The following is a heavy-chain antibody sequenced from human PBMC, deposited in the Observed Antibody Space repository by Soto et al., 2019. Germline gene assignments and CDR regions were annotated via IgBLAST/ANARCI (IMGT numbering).Heavy chain of an antibody. CDR1: GGSLSSSSYY. D-gene: IGHD2-2*03. V-gene: IGHV4-61*05. Sequence: SETLSLTCTVSGGSLSSSSYYWGWIRQPPGKGLEWIGYIYYSGSTNYNPSLKSRVTISVDTSKNQFSLKLSSVTAADTAVYYCARRYGYCFDYWGQGTLVTVSS. J-gene: IGHJ4*02. CDR3: ARRYGYCFDY. CDR2: IYYSGST.